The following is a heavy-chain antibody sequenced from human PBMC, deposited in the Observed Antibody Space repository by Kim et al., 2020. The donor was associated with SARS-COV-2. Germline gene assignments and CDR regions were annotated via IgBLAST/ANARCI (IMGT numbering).Heavy chain of an antibody. CDR1: GFSLGDYW. J-gene: IGHJ4*02. Sequence: GGSLRLSCAASGFSLGDYWMNWVRQAPGKGLEWVANIKQDGTDKHYVDSVKGRFTISRGNAKNSLYLQMNSLRAEDTAVYYCARWTSTSYYWGQGTLVTV. D-gene: IGHD2-2*01. CDR2: IKQDGTDK. V-gene: IGHV3-7*01. CDR3: ARWTSTSYY.